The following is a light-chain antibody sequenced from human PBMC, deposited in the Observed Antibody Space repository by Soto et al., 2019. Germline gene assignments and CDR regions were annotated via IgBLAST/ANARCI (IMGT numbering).Light chain of an antibody. J-gene: IGKJ2*01. CDR2: GAS. Sequence: EIVLTQSPGTLSLSPGERANLSCRASESVSSSYLAWYQQKPGQAPRLLIYGASSRATGIPDRFSGSGSGTDFTLTISRLEPEYFAVYYCQEYGSSLYTFGQGTKLEIK. CDR1: ESVSSSY. V-gene: IGKV3-20*01. CDR3: QEYGSSLYT.